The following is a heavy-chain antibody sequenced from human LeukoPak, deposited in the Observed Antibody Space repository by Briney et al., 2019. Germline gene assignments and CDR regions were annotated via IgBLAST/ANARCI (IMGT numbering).Heavy chain of an antibody. J-gene: IGHJ6*02. V-gene: IGHV3-30*18. D-gene: IGHD3-3*01. CDR2: ISYDGSNK. Sequence: GGSLRLSCAASGFTFDDYAIHWVRQAPGKGLEWVAVISYDGSNKYYADSVKGRFTISRDNSKNTLYLQMNSLRAEDTAVYYCAKGRVNYYYYGMDVWGQGTTVTVSS. CDR1: GFTFDDYA. CDR3: AKGRVNYYYYGMDV.